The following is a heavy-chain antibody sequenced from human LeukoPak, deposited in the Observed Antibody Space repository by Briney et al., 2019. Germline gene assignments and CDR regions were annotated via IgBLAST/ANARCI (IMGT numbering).Heavy chain of an antibody. CDR1: GVTFSRHD. J-gene: IGHJ1*01. CDR3: ARESGETSNLDL. V-gene: IGHV3-23*01. CDR2: ISASGGST. D-gene: IGHD4-17*01. Sequence: PGGSLRLSCAASGVTFSRHDMSWVRPAPGQGLEWVSTISASGGSTFYAESVKGRFTISRDNSRDTLYLQMNSLSVEDTAVYGCARESGETSNLDLWGQGTLVSVST.